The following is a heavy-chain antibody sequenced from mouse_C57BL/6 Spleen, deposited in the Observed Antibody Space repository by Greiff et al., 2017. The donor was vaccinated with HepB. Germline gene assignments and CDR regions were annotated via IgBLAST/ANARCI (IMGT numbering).Heavy chain of an antibody. V-gene: IGHV7-3*01. CDR3: ARSLITTVGDY. CDR1: GFTFTDYY. D-gene: IGHD1-1*01. J-gene: IGHJ2*01. CDR2: IRIKANGYTT. Sequence: EVHLVESGGGLVQPGGSLSLSCAASGFTFTDYYMSWVRQPPGKALEWLGFIRIKANGYTTEYSASVKGRFTISRDNSQSILYLQMNALRAEDSATYYCARSLITTVGDYWGQGTTLTVSS.